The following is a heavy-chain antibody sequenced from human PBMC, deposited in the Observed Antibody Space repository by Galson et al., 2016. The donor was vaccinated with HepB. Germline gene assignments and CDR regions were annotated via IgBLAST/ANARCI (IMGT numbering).Heavy chain of an antibody. Sequence: SLRLSCAASGFMFSAYAMHWVRQAPVKGLEWVAVTSFDGTNGFYSDSVKGRFTISRDNSRNTIYLHMNSLTAEDTAVYYCARAPDSSWHDFDYWGQGALGTVSS. CDR3: ARAPDSSWHDFDY. CDR1: GFMFSAYA. J-gene: IGHJ4*02. D-gene: IGHD6-13*01. V-gene: IGHV3-30-3*01. CDR2: TSFDGTNG.